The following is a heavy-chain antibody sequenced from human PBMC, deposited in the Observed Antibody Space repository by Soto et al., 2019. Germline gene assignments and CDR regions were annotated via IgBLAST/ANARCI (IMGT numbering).Heavy chain of an antibody. Sequence: QVQLVQSGAEVKKPGSSVKVSCKASGGTFSSYTISWVRQAPGQGLEWMGRIIPILGIANYAQKFQGRVTYAADKSTCTAYKELGSLRSENTAVYYCARVPPPRGAVAGMDYWGQGTLVTVSS. CDR2: IIPILGIA. J-gene: IGHJ4*02. V-gene: IGHV1-69*02. CDR3: ARVPPPRGAVAGMDY. D-gene: IGHD6-19*01. CDR1: GGTFSSYT.